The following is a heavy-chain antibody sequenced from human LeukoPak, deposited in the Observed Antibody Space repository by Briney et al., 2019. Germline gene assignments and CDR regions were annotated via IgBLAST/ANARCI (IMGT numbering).Heavy chain of an antibody. Sequence: SETLSLTCAVYGGSFSGYYWSWIRQPPGKGLEWIGEINHSGSTNYNPSLKSRVTISVDTSKNRFSLKLSSVTAAYTAVYYCARNYYGSGSYYKGPYRYWGQGTLVTVSS. J-gene: IGHJ4*02. CDR3: ARNYYGSGSYYKGPYRY. CDR2: INHSGST. CDR1: GGSFSGYY. D-gene: IGHD3-10*01. V-gene: IGHV4-34*01.